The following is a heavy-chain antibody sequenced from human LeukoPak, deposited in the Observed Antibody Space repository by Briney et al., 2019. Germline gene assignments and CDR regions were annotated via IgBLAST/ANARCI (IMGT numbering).Heavy chain of an antibody. J-gene: IGHJ6*02. CDR3: ARGAGSGYEYYYYGMDV. V-gene: IGHV4-59*01. CDR2: IYYSGST. Sequence: SETLSLTCTVSGGSISSYYWSWIRQPPGKGLEWIGYIYYSGSTNYNPSLKSRVTISVDTSKNQFSLKLSSVAAADTAVYYCARGAGSGYEYYYYGMDVWGQGTTVTVSS. D-gene: IGHD5-12*01. CDR1: GGSISSYY.